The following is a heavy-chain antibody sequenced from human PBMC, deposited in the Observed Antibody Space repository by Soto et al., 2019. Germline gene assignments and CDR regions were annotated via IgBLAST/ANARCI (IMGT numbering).Heavy chain of an antibody. D-gene: IGHD3-10*01. J-gene: IGHJ4*02. Sequence: GGSLRLSCAASGFTFDDYGMSWVRQAPGKGLEWVSGINWNGGSTGYADSVKGRFTISRDNAKNSLYLQMNSLRAEDTALYYCARDKYYYGSGSFDYWGQGTLVTVSS. CDR3: ARDKYYYGSGSFDY. V-gene: IGHV3-20*04. CDR1: GFTFDDYG. CDR2: INWNGGST.